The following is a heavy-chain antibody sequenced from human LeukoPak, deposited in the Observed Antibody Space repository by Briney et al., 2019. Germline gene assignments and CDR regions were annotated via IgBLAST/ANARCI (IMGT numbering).Heavy chain of an antibody. J-gene: IGHJ4*02. CDR3: AREVYFDY. CDR1: EFTFNNYG. V-gene: IGHV3-48*01. CDR2: ISSSSTTI. Sequence: GGSLRLSCAASEFTFNNYGMNWVRQAPGKGLEWVSYISSSSTTIYYADSVKGRFTISRDNAKNSLYLQMNSLRAEDTAVYYCAREVYFDYWGQGTLAIVSS.